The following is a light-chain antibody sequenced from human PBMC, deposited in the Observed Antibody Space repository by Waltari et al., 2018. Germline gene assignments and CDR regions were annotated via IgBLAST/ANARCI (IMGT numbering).Light chain of an antibody. CDR2: VNSDGSH. J-gene: IGLJ3*02. CDR3: QTGGNGTWV. Sequence: QLVLTQSPSASASLGASVKLTCTLSSGHSSNIIAWHQQQPEKGPRYLMKVNSDGSHSKGEGMAGRFSGSSSGAERYLTISRRQSEDEADYYCQTGGNGTWVFGGGTKLTVL. CDR1: SGHSSNI. V-gene: IGLV4-69*01.